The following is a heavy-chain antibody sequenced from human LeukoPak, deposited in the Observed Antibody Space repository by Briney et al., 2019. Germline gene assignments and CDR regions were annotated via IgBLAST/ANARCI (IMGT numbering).Heavy chain of an antibody. D-gene: IGHD1-26*01. CDR1: GYSFTSYW. CDR3: ATRWELLRPHDAFDI. J-gene: IGHJ3*02. Sequence: GESLKISCKGSGYSFTSYWIAWVRQMPGKGLEWMGIIYPGDSDTRYSPSFQGQVTISADKSISTAYLQWSSLKASDTAMYYCATRWELLRPHDAFDIWGQGTMVTVSS. CDR2: IYPGDSDT. V-gene: IGHV5-51*01.